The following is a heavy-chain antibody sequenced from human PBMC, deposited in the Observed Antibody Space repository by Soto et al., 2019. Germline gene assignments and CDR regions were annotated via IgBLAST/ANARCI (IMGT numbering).Heavy chain of an antibody. CDR3: ARFRSNSGTRFYFDY. D-gene: IGHD3-10*01. CDR1: GFTFSNNY. J-gene: IGHJ4*02. CDR2: IRGGRDYI. V-gene: IGHV3-11*05. Sequence: QVHLVESGGGLVEPGGSLRLSCVVSGFTFSNNYMTWIRQAPGKGLEWVSYIRGGRDYIHYADSVKGRFTISRDNAEXSLYLQMSSLSAEDTAVYYCARFRSNSGTRFYFDYWGQGTLVTVAS.